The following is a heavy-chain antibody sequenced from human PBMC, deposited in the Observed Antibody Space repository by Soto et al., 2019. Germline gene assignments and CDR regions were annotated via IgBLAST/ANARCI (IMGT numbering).Heavy chain of an antibody. Sequence: QVQLVESGGGLVKPGGSLRLSCAASGFRFGDYYMNWIRQAPGKGLEWVSYISSSAYTIYYAASVEGRFTISRDNAKNSLFLQMNSLRADDTAVYYCARGLVVAATRGPVDYWGPGILVTVSS. V-gene: IGHV3-11*01. D-gene: IGHD2-15*01. CDR3: ARGLVVAATRGPVDY. CDR1: GFRFGDYY. J-gene: IGHJ4*02. CDR2: ISSSAYTI.